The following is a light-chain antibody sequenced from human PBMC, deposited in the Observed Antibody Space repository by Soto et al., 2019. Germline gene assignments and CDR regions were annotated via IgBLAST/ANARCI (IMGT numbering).Light chain of an antibody. CDR3: QQYDNPEYT. CDR1: QDISNY. CDR2: DAS. V-gene: IGKV1-33*01. J-gene: IGKJ2*01. Sequence: DIQMTQSPSSLSASVGDRVTITCQASQDISNYLNWYQQKPGKATKLLIYDASNLETGVPSRFSGSGSVTDFTFTISSLQPEDSATYYCQQYDNPEYTFGQGTKLEIK.